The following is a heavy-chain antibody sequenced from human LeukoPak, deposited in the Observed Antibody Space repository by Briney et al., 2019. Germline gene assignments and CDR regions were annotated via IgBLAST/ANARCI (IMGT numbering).Heavy chain of an antibody. CDR1: GFTFSSYS. CDR3: AKEGGVSYCSPTTCGCDG. J-gene: IGHJ4*02. D-gene: IGHD2-2*01. V-gene: IGHV3-21*01. CDR2: ISSSSSYI. Sequence: PGGSLRLSCAASGFTFSSYSMNWVRPAPGKGLEWVSSISSSSSYIYYADSVKGRFTISRDNSKNTLYLQMNSLRPEDTAVYYCAKEGGVSYCSPTTCGCDGWGQGTQVTVSS.